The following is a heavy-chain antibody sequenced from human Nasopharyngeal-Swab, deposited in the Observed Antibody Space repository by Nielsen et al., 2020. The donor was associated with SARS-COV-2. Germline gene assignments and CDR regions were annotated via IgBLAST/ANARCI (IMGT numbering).Heavy chain of an antibody. Sequence: GESLKISCTASGFTFSSYAMDWVRQAQGKGLEWVPGISGSGGRTYYADSVKGRFTISRDNSKNTLYLQMDGLRVEDTAVYYCASRGGGYDYFHYWGQGTLVTVSS. J-gene: IGHJ4*02. V-gene: IGHV3-23*01. CDR2: ISGSGGRT. CDR3: ASRGGGYDYFHY. D-gene: IGHD5-12*01. CDR1: GFTFSSYA.